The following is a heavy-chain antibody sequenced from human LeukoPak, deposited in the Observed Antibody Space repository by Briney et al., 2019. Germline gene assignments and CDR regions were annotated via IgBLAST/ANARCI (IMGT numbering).Heavy chain of an antibody. CDR1: GGTFSSYT. V-gene: IGHV1-69*04. CDR3: ARDRRYYYDSSEEFDP. CDR2: IIPILGIA. J-gene: IGHJ5*02. D-gene: IGHD3-22*01. Sequence: SVKVSCKASGGTFSSYTISWVLQAPGQGLEWMGRIIPILGIANYAQKFQGRVTITEDKSTSTAYMELSSLRSEDTAVYYCARDRRYYYDSSEEFDPWGQGTLVTVSS.